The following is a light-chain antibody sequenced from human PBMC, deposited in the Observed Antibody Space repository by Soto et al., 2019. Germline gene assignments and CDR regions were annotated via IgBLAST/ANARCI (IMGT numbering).Light chain of an antibody. V-gene: IGLV2-14*01. J-gene: IGLJ1*01. CDR3: SSYTGTSTFV. CDR1: SSDVGGYDY. CDR2: DVN. Sequence: QSVLTQPASVSGSPGQSITISCTGTSSDVGGYDYVSWYQQLPGKAPKLMIYDVNNRPSGVSNRFSGPKSGNTASLTISGLQAEGEADYYCSSYTGTSTFVFGGGTKVTVL.